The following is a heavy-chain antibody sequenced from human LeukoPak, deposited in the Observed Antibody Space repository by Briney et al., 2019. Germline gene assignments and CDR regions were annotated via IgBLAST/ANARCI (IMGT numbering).Heavy chain of an antibody. CDR1: GYSFTSYW. D-gene: IGHD4-11*01. Sequence: GESLKISCKGSGYSFTSYWIAWVRQMPGKGLEWMGIIYPGDSNSKYSPSFQGQVTISADKSISTAYLQWSSLKASDTAMYYCARRYSNYEGAFDIWGQGTMVTVSS. V-gene: IGHV5-51*01. CDR3: ARRYSNYEGAFDI. CDR2: IYPGDSNS. J-gene: IGHJ3*02.